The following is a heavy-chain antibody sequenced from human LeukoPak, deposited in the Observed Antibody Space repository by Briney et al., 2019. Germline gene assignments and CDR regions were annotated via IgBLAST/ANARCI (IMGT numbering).Heavy chain of an antibody. Sequence: GGSLRLSCAASGFTFSSYGMHWVRQAPGKGLEWVAVISYDGSNKYYADSVKGRFTISRDNFKNTLYLQMNSLRAEDTAVYYCARGSSQTSFMVRGVLRYYYYGMDVRGKGTTVTVSS. CDR3: ARGSSQTSFMVRGVLRYYYYGMDV. J-gene: IGHJ6*04. CDR1: GFTFSSYG. V-gene: IGHV3-30*03. D-gene: IGHD3-10*01. CDR2: ISYDGSNK.